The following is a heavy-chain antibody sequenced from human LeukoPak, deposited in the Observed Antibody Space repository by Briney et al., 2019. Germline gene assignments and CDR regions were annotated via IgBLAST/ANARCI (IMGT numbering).Heavy chain of an antibody. CDR3: ARDRNTVGRLGAFDI. V-gene: IGHV1-2*02. J-gene: IGHJ3*02. Sequence: ASVKVPCKTSGYTFTDYYMHWVRQAPGQGLEWMGWINPNSGATKYAQKFQGRVTLTRDTSISTAYMDLSRLRSDDTALYYCARDRNTVGRLGAFDIWGQGTMVTVSS. CDR2: INPNSGAT. D-gene: IGHD1-26*01. CDR1: GYTFTDYY.